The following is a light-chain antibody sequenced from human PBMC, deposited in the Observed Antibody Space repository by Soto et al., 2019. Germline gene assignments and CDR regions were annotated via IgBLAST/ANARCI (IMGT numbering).Light chain of an antibody. Sequence: VLTQPASVSGSPGQSITISCTGTISDVGSYNYVSWYQQYPGKAPKLMIYDVSTRPSGVSDRFSGSKSGNTASLTISGLRAEDEADYYCGSYTTSSNYVFGTGTKVTVL. CDR3: GSYTTSSNYV. CDR2: DVS. V-gene: IGLV2-14*03. CDR1: ISDVGSYNY. J-gene: IGLJ1*01.